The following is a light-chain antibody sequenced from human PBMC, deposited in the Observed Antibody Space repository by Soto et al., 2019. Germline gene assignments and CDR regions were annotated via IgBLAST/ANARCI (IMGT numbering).Light chain of an antibody. CDR3: LQYNSYSPGWT. V-gene: IGKV1-5*03. CDR1: QRISSW. J-gene: IGKJ1*01. Sequence: DIQMTQSPSTLSASVGDRVSITCRASQRISSWLAWYQQKPKKPPKLLIYKASSLESGVPSRFSGSGSGTEFTLTISSLQPDDFATYYCLQYNSYSPGWTFGQGTKVEIK. CDR2: KAS.